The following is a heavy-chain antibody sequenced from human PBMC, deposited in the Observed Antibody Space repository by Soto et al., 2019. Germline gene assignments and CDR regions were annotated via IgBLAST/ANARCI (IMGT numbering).Heavy chain of an antibody. Sequence: HPGGSLRLSCAASGFTFSSYAMSWVRQAPGKGLEWVSAISGSGGSTYYADSVKGRFTISRDNSKNTLYLQMNSLRAEDTAVYYCAKMFAVPDAFDIWGQGTMVTVSS. D-gene: IGHD3-10*02. V-gene: IGHV3-23*01. J-gene: IGHJ3*02. CDR3: AKMFAVPDAFDI. CDR2: ISGSGGST. CDR1: GFTFSSYA.